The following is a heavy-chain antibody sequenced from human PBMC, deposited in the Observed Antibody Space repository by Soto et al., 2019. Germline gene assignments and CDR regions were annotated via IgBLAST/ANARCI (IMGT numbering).Heavy chain of an antibody. Sequence: GGSLRLSCAASGFSFSSYVMAWVRQAPGKGLEWVSAMSGSGGSTYYPDSVKGRFTISRDNSENTLFLQMNSLRAKDTAVYYCAKASGSSWPYDSDSWREAILVTVSS. CDR1: GFSFSSYV. CDR3: AKASGSSWPYDSDS. V-gene: IGHV3-23*01. J-gene: IGHJ4*02. D-gene: IGHD6-13*01. CDR2: MSGSGGST.